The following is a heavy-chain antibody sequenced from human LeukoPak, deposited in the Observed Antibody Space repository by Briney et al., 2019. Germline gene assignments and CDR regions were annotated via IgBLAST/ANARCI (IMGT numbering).Heavy chain of an antibody. J-gene: IGHJ5*02. CDR2: TYYRSTWYN. D-gene: IGHD2-2*01. Sequence: SQTLSLTCAISGDIVSSNSVTWNWIRQSPSRGLEWLGRTYYRSTWYNDYAVSVRGRITVNPDTSKNQFSLHLNSVTPEDTAVYYCARRLTQYDCFDPWGQGTLVTVSS. V-gene: IGHV6-1*01. CDR3: ARRLTQYDCFDP. CDR1: GDIVSSNSVT.